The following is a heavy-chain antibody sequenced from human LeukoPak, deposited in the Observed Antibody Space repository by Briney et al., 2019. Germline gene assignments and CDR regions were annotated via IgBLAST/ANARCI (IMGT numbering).Heavy chain of an antibody. CDR1: GYTFTGYY. CDR3: ARHAVLNYYGSGSYANYDFDY. V-gene: IGHV1-2*02. D-gene: IGHD3-10*01. J-gene: IGHJ4*02. CDR2: INPNSGGT. Sequence: ASVKVSCKASGYTFTGYYMHWVRQAPGQGLEWMGWINPNSGGTNYAQKFQGRVTMTRDTSISTAYMELGRLRSDDTAVYYCARHAVLNYYGSGSYANYDFDYWGQGTLVTVSS.